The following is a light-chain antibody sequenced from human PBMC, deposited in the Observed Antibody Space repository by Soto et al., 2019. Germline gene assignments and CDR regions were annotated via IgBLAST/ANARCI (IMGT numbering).Light chain of an antibody. Sequence: QSPATVSASEGDRVPITCRASQSISSWLAWYQQKPGKAPKLLIYDASSLESGVPSRFSGSGSGTEFTLTISSLQPDDFAPYYCQQYNSYSKTFGQGTK. J-gene: IGKJ1*01. CDR3: QQYNSYSKT. CDR1: QSISSW. V-gene: IGKV1-5*01. CDR2: DAS.